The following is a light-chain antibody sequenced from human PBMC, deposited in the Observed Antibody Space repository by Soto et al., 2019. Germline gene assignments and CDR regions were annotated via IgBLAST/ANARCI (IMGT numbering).Light chain of an antibody. CDR1: QGINNH. CDR3: HNYNCAPPAYT. CDR2: AAS. Sequence: DFQMTQSPSSLSASVGDRVTITCRASQGINNHLAWFQQKPGKVPKVLIYAASTLQSGVPSRFSGSGSGTDFSLTSSSLQPDDAATYSCHNYNCAPPAYTFGGGTKVEIK. J-gene: IGKJ4*01. V-gene: IGKV1-27*01.